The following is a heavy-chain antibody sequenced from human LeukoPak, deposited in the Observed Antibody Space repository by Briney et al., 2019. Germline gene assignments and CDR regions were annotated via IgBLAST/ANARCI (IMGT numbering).Heavy chain of an antibody. J-gene: IGHJ4*02. V-gene: IGHV3-23*01. CDR1: GFTFSSCA. CDR2: ISGSGGST. Sequence: GGSLRLSCAASGFTFSSCAMSWVRQAPGKGLEWVSIISGSGGSTYHADSVKGRFTISRDNSKNTLHLQMNSLRPEDTAVYYCAEGNYNYDFWSGHDYWGQGTLVTVSS. CDR3: AEGNYNYDFWSGHDY. D-gene: IGHD3-3*01.